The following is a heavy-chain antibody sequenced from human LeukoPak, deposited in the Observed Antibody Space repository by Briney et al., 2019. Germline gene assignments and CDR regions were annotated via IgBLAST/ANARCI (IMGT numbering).Heavy chain of an antibody. D-gene: IGHD2-2*01. CDR2: IYYSGST. Sequence: SETLSLTCTVSGGSISSYYWSWIRQPPGKGLEWIGYIYYSGSTNYNPSLKSRVTISVDTSKNQFSLKLGSVTAADTAVYYCARATSTSCYAIWGQGTLVTASS. CDR3: ARATSTSCYAI. J-gene: IGHJ4*02. CDR1: GGSISSYY. V-gene: IGHV4-59*01.